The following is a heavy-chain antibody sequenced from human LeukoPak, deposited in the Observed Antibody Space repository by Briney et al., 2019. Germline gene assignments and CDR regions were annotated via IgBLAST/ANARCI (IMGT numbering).Heavy chain of an antibody. J-gene: IGHJ4*02. D-gene: IGHD2-21*02. Sequence: GGSLRLSCAASGFTFSSYAMSWVRQAPGRGLEWVSGISDSGVSTYYADTVKGRFTISRDHSKNTLYLQMNGLRPDDAALYHCVRADSGTTYCGGHFRQLPLDFRGQGTLVTVS. V-gene: IGHV3-23*01. CDR1: GFTFSSYA. CDR3: VRADSGTTYCGGHFRQLPLDF. CDR2: ISDSGVST.